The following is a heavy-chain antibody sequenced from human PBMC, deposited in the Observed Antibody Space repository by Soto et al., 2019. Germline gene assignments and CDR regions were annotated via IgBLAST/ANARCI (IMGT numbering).Heavy chain of an antibody. Sequence: SVKVSCKASGGTFSSYAISWVRQAPGQGLEWMGGIIPIFGTANYAQKFQGRVTITADESTSTAYMELSSLRSEDTAVYYCARSVGYCSGGSCYGTDWFDPWGQGTLVTVSS. V-gene: IGHV1-69*13. J-gene: IGHJ5*02. CDR2: IIPIFGTA. CDR3: ARSVGYCSGGSCYGTDWFDP. CDR1: GGTFSSYA. D-gene: IGHD2-15*01.